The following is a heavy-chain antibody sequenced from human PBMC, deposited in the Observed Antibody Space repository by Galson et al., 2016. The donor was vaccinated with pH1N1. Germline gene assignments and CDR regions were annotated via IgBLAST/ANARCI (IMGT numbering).Heavy chain of an antibody. J-gene: IGHJ6*02. Sequence: SLRLSCAASGFSVSDNYMSWVRQAPGKGLEWVSVIYSGGLTHYADSVKGRFTISRDESKNTVFLQLNSLRAEDTAQYFCARDLGETRFLGRSRYGVDVWGQGATVTVS. CDR1: GFSVSDNY. D-gene: IGHD3-3*01. CDR2: IYSGGLT. CDR3: ARDLGETRFLGRSRYGVDV. V-gene: IGHV3-53*01.